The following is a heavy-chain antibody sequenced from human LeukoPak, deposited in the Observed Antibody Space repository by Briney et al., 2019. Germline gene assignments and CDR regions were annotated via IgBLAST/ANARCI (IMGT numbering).Heavy chain of an antibody. CDR1: GFTVSSNY. Sequence: GGSLRLSCAASGFTVSSNYMNWVRQSPGKGLEWVSVIYSGGSTYYADSVKGRFTISRDNSKNTLRLQMNSLRAEDTAVYYCARVYYYDSNGYYRWFDYWGQGTLVTVSS. CDR2: IYSGGST. CDR3: ARVYYYDSNGYYRWFDY. D-gene: IGHD3-22*01. V-gene: IGHV3-66*01. J-gene: IGHJ4*02.